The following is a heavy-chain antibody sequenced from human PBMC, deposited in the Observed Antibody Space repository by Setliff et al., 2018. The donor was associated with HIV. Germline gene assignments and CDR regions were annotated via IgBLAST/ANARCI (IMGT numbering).Heavy chain of an antibody. CDR3: ARVSLFGPPFDP. V-gene: IGHV1-3*01. Sequence: RASVKVSCKASGYTFTGYYVHWGRQAPGQGLEWVGWINAGNDNTKYSQKFQGRVTITRDTSASIAYMELSSLRSEDTAVYYCARVSLFGPPFDPWGQGTLVTVSS. CDR1: GYTFTGYY. J-gene: IGHJ4*01. D-gene: IGHD3-10*01. CDR2: INAGNDNT.